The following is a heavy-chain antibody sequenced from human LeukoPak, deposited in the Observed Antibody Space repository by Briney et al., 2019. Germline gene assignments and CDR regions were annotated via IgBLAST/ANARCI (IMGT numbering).Heavy chain of an antibody. V-gene: IGHV3-20*04. CDR2: INWNGGST. Sequence: PGGSLRLSCAASGFTFDDYGMSWVRQAPGKGLEWVSGINWNGGSTGYADSVKGRSTISRDNAKNSLYLQMNSLRAEDTALYYCAREPYGSGSYGVDYWGQGTLVTVSS. J-gene: IGHJ4*02. CDR1: GFTFDDYG. CDR3: AREPYGSGSYGVDY. D-gene: IGHD3-10*01.